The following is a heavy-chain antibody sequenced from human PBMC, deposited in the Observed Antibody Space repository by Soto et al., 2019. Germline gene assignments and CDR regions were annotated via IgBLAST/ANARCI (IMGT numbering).Heavy chain of an antibody. CDR2: IKSKTDGGTT. V-gene: IGHV3-15*07. CDR3: TTLDFVDTAMESFDY. Sequence: GGSLRLSCAASGFTFSNAWMNWVRQAPGKGLEWVGRIKSKTDGGTTDYAAPVKGRFTISRDDSKNTLYLQMNSLKTEDTAVYYCTTLDFVDTAMESFDYWGQGTLVTVSS. D-gene: IGHD5-18*01. J-gene: IGHJ4*02. CDR1: GFTFSNAW.